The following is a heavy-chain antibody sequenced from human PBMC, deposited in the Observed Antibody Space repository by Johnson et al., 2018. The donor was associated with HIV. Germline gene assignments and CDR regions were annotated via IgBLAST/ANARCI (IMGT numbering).Heavy chain of an antibody. J-gene: IGHJ3*02. V-gene: IGHV3-30*03. D-gene: IGHD3-16*02. Sequence: QVHLVESGGGVVQPGRSLRLSCAASGFTFSTYGMHWVRQAPGKGLEWVAVITYDGTNKYYADSVKGRFTISRDNSKNTLYLQMNSLKTDDTAVYYCTTAIVIDAFDIWGQGTMVTVSS. CDR3: TTAIVIDAFDI. CDR1: GFTFSTYG. CDR2: ITYDGTNK.